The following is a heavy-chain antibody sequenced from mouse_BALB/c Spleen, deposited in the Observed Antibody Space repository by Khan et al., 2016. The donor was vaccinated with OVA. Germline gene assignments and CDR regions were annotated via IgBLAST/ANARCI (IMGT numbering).Heavy chain of an antibody. CDR1: GFTISTYD. D-gene: IGHD2-1*01. CDR2: ISRDSGNT. Sequence: EVQLLESGADLVKPGGSLKLSCTASGFTISTYDMSWVLQTPEKSLEWFASISRDSGNTYYPPNVKGRFTISRDNSKNTLYLQMSSLTSEDTAMYYCARSPYGNFTYWGEGTLVTVSA. CDR3: ARSPYGNFTY. J-gene: IGHJ3*01. V-gene: IGHV5-9*04.